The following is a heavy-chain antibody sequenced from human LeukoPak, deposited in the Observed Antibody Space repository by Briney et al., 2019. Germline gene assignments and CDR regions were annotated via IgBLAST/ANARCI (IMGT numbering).Heavy chain of an antibody. CDR1: GFTFGTHG. J-gene: IGHJ4*02. CDR3: ARDRGGSYSAIDY. D-gene: IGHD1-26*01. V-gene: IGHV3-48*04. CDR2: ISSSSSTI. Sequence: GGSLILSCVAYGFTFGTHGMSWVRQAPGKGLEWVSFISSSSSTIYYADSVKGRFTISRDNAKNPLYLQMNSLRAEDTAVYYCARDRGGSYSAIDYWGQGTLVTVSS.